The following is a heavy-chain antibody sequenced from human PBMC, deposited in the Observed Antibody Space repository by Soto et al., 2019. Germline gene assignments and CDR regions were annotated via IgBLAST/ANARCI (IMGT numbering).Heavy chain of an antibody. Sequence: EVQLVESGGGLVQPGGSLRLSCAASGFTFSSYWMSWVRQAKGKGLEWVANIKEDGSERYYVDSVKGRFTISRDNAKNSLSLKMNSLRAEDTAGYYCARATGADKEDYWGQGTLVTVSS. J-gene: IGHJ4*02. CDR2: IKEDGSER. D-gene: IGHD3-10*01. V-gene: IGHV3-7*04. CDR3: ARATGADKEDY. CDR1: GFTFSSYW.